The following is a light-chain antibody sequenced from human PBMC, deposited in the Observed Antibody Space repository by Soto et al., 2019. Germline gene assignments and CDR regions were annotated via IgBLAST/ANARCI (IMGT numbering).Light chain of an antibody. V-gene: IGLV2-14*01. CDR1: SSDIGTYDH. CDR2: SVS. J-gene: IGLJ1*01. Sequence: QSALTQPASVSGSPGQSITISCSGTSSDIGTYDHVAWFQQFPGKTPKLMIYSVSNRPSGVSYRFSGSKSGNTASLTISGLQAEDEADYYCISYTASRSYVFGTGTKVAVL. CDR3: ISYTASRSYV.